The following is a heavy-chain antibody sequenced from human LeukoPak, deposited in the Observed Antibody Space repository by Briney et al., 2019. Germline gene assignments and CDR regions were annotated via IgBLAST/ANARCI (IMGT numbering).Heavy chain of an antibody. D-gene: IGHD1-26*01. CDR1: GGSISSYY. CDR3: ARSFLGDWYFDR. Sequence: SETLSLTCTVSGGSISSYYWSWIRQPPGMGLEWIGCIYYSGSTNYNPSLNSRVTISVDTSKDQFSLRLTSVTAADTAVYYCARSFLGDWYFDRWGRGTLVTVSS. J-gene: IGHJ2*01. CDR2: IYYSGST. V-gene: IGHV4-59*01.